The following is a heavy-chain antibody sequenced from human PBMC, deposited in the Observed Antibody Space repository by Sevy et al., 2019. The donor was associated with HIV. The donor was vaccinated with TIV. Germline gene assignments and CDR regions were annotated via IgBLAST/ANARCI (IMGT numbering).Heavy chain of an antibody. V-gene: IGHV3-30-3*01. CDR1: GFTFSSYA. D-gene: IGHD3-22*01. CDR3: ARTNWANYYDSSGYYGPFDY. Sequence: GGSLRLSCAASGFTFSSYAMHWGRQAPGKGLEWVAVISYDGSNKYYADSVKGRFTISRDNSKNTLYLQMNSLRAEDTAVYYCARTNWANYYDSSGYYGPFDYWGQGTLVTVSS. J-gene: IGHJ4*02. CDR2: ISYDGSNK.